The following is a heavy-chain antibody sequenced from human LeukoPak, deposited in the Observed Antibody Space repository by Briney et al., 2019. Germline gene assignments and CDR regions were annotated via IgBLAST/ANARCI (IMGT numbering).Heavy chain of an antibody. J-gene: IGHJ1*01. CDR1: GGSISSSSYY. CDR3: ARGGSWYGYFQH. Sequence: SETLSLTCTVSGGSISSSSYYWGWIRQPPGKGLEWIGSIYYSGSTYYNPSLKSRVTISVDTSKNQFSLKLSSVTAADTAVYYCARGGSWYGYFQHWGQGTLVTVSS. CDR2: IYYSGST. D-gene: IGHD6-13*01. V-gene: IGHV4-39*07.